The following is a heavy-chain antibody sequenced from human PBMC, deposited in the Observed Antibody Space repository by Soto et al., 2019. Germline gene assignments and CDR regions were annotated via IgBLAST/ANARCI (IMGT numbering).Heavy chain of an antibody. J-gene: IGHJ4*02. CDR1: GFSLSDSRLG. V-gene: IGHV2-26*01. D-gene: IGHD3-10*01. CDR2: IFSGDDR. Sequence: QVTLKESGPVLLRPTETLTLTCTVSGFSLSDSRLGVGWIRQPPGKALEWVAHIFSGDDRSYSPSLRSRLTISKDPSIRQVVLTLTNVDPADTATYYCVRIHVTRDWLYYFEHRRRGTPVTASP. CDR3: VRIHVTRDWLYYFEH.